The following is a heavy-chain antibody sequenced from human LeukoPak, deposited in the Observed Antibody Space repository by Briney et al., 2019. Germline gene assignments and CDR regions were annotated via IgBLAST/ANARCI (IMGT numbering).Heavy chain of an antibody. CDR2: ILYDGSNK. CDR1: GFTFSTYG. CDR3: ARKISCFDY. Sequence: PGGSLRLSCTASGFTFSTYGMHWVRQAPGKGLEWLAIILYDGSNKYYVDSVKGRFTISRDNSKNTLYLQLNSLRPEDTAVYYCARKISCFDYWGRGTLVTVSS. V-gene: IGHV3-30*03. D-gene: IGHD2-2*01. J-gene: IGHJ4*02.